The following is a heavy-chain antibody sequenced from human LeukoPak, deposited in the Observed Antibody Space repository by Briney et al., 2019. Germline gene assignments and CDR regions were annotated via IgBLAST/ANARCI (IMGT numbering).Heavy chain of an antibody. CDR2: ISSSSSYI. D-gene: IGHD1-26*01. V-gene: IGHV3-21*01. Sequence: GGSLRLSCAASGFTFSSYSMNWVRQAPGKGLEWVSSISSSSSYIYYADSVKGRFTISRDNAKNSLYLQMNSLRAEDTAVYYCARDQSRSGSYLSVLDYWGQGTLVTVSS. CDR3: ARDQSRSGSYLSVLDY. CDR1: GFTFSSYS. J-gene: IGHJ4*02.